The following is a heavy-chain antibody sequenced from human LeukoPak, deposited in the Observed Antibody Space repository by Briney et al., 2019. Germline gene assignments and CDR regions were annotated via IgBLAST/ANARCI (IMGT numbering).Heavy chain of an antibody. J-gene: IGHJ1*01. CDR1: GFTVSSNY. D-gene: IGHD6-13*01. CDR3: AREEEGSSWYSDSFQH. CDR2: IYSGGST. Sequence: GGSLRLSCAASGFTVSSNYMSWVRQAPGKGLEWVSVIYSGGSTYYADSVKGRFTISRHNSKNTLYLQMNSLRAEDTAVYYCAREEEGSSWYSDSFQHWGQGTLVTVSS. V-gene: IGHV3-53*01.